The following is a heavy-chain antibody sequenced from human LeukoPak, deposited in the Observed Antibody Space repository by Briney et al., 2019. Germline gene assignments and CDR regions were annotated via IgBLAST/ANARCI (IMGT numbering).Heavy chain of an antibody. D-gene: IGHD1-26*01. V-gene: IGHV1-18*01. Sequence: GASVKVSCKASGYTFSNFGISWVRQAPGQGLEWMGWISVNNGNTNYAQNFQGRVTMTTDTSTSTAYMELRSLRSDGTAVYYCARVGPTHYYYFLDVWGKGTTVTVSS. J-gene: IGHJ6*04. CDR2: ISVNNGNT. CDR1: GYTFSNFG. CDR3: ARVGPTHYYYFLDV.